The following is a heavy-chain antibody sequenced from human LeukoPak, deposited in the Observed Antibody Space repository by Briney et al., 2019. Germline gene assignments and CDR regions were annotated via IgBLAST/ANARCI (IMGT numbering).Heavy chain of an antibody. CDR1: GGSISSSSYY. J-gene: IGHJ6*03. V-gene: IGHV4-39*07. D-gene: IGHD2-2*01. CDR2: IYYSGST. Sequence: PSETLSLTCTVSGGSISSSSYYWGWIRQPPGKGLEWIGSIYYSGSTYYNPSLKSRVTISVDTSKNQFSLKLSSVTAADTAVYYCARDDIVVVPAGRYYYYVDVWGKGTTVTVSS. CDR3: ARDDIVVVPAGRYYYYVDV.